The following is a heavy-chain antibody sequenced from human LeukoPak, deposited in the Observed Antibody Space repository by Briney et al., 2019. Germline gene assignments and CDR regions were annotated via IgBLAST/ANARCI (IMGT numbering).Heavy chain of an antibody. D-gene: IGHD6-13*01. J-gene: IGHJ2*01. CDR2: INYSGST. V-gene: IGHV4-59*12. CDR3: ARVSTSWYQDWYFDL. CDR1: GGSISSYY. Sequence: SETLSLTCTVSGGSISSYYWNWIRQPPGKGLEWIGYINYSGSTNYNPSLKSRVTISADTSKNEFSLKLNSVTAADTAVYYCARVSTSWYQDWYFDLWGRGTLVTVSS.